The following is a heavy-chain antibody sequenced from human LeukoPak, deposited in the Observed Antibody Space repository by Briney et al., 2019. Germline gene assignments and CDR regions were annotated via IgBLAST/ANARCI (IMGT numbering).Heavy chain of an antibody. J-gene: IGHJ1*01. V-gene: IGHV3-30*02. CDR2: IRSGGNNK. CDR1: GFTFSSYA. D-gene: IGHD1-1*01. CDR3: AKDEADNLSEYFHH. Sequence: GGSLRLSCVASGFTFSSYAMHWVRQAPGKGREWVAFIRSGGNNKYYADSVKGRFTISRDNSKNTLYLQMNGLRTEDTAVYYCAKDEADNLSEYFHHWGQGTLVTVSS.